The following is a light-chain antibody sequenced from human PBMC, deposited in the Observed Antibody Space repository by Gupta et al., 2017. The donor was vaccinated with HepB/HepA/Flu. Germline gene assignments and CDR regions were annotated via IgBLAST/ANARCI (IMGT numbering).Light chain of an antibody. CDR1: QSLRSNF. CDR2: GGS. Sequence: EIVLTQSPDTLSLSPGVSATLSCRASQSLRSNFLAWYHQKPGQAPRLLIFGGSVRATGVPDTFSAGGSGTDFTLTISRREPEDFGVYYCQQNDKSPFTFGHGTTVDFK. J-gene: IGKJ3*01. CDR3: QQNDKSPFT. V-gene: IGKV3-20*01.